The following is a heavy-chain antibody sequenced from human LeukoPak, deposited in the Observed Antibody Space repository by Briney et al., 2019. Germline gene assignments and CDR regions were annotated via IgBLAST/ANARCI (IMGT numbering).Heavy chain of an antibody. V-gene: IGHV3-21*01. CDR3: ARGSHFYGSGSYYNEPLDY. CDR2: IGSGSVYM. CDR1: GFTFSSYS. D-gene: IGHD3-10*01. J-gene: IGHJ4*02. Sequence: PGGSLRLSCAASGFTFSSYSMNWVRQAPGRGLEWVSSIGSGSVYMYYGDSVKGRFTISRDNAKNSLSLQMNSLRAEDTAVYYCARGSHFYGSGSYYNEPLDYWGQGALVTLSS.